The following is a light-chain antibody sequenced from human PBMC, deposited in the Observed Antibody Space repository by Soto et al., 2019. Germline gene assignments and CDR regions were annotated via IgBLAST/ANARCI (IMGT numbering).Light chain of an antibody. Sequence: DLQMTPSPSTLSASVGDRVTITCRASQNIYIWLAWYQKKPGKAPNLLIYKASTLQSGVPSRFSGNGSGTEFTLTITSLQPDDSATYYCQQYNGLPTWTFGQGTKVDIK. V-gene: IGKV1-5*03. J-gene: IGKJ1*01. CDR3: QQYNGLPTWT. CDR2: KAS. CDR1: QNIYIW.